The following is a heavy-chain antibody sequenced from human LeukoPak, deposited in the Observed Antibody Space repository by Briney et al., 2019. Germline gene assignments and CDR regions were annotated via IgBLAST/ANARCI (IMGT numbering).Heavy chain of an antibody. CDR2: LYHSGST. V-gene: IGHV4-38-2*02. Sequence: SETLSLTCTVSGYSISNAYFWGWIRQPPGKGLEWIGSLYHSGSTYYNPSLKSRVATSVDTSKNRFSLKLTSVTAADTAAYYCARELHSGSYYFDYWGQGILVTVSS. CDR3: ARELHSGSYYFDY. CDR1: GYSISNAYF. J-gene: IGHJ4*02. D-gene: IGHD1-26*01.